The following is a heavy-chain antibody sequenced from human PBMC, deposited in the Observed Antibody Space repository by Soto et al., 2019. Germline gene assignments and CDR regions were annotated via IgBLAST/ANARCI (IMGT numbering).Heavy chain of an antibody. CDR3: ARDQGYCSGGSCWPHGSDAFDI. V-gene: IGHV4-31*03. Sequence: SETLSLTCTVSGGSISSGGYYWTWIRQHPGKGLEWIGYIYYSGSTYYNPSLKSRVTISVDTSKNQFSLKLSSVTAADTAVYYCARDQGYCSGGSCWPHGSDAFDIWGQGTMVTVSS. CDR1: GGSISSGGYY. D-gene: IGHD2-15*01. CDR2: IYYSGST. J-gene: IGHJ3*02.